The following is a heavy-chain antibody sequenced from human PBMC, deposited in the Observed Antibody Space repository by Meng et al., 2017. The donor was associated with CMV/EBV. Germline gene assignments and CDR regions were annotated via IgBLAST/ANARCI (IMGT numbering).Heavy chain of an antibody. CDR1: GFTVSSNY. CDR3: ARDPGIAVAGFKGY. J-gene: IGHJ4*02. V-gene: IGHV3-53*01. Sequence: GGSLRPSCAASGFTVSSNYLSWVRQAPGKGREWASVIYSGGSTYYADSVKGRFTISRHNSKNTLYLQMNSLRAEDTAVYYCARDPGIAVAGFKGYWGQGTLVTVSS. CDR2: IYSGGST. D-gene: IGHD6-19*01.